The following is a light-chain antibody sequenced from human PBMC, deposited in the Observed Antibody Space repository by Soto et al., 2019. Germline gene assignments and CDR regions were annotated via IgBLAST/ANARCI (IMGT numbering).Light chain of an antibody. CDR3: SSYTSSSLYV. CDR1: RSDVGAYNY. CDR2: EVT. J-gene: IGLJ1*01. V-gene: IGLV2-14*01. Sequence: QSALTQPASVSGSPGQSIAISCTGTRSDVGAYNYVSWYQQHPGKAPKLMISEVTNRPSGVSDRFSGSKSGNTASLTISGLQPEDEADYYCSSYTSSSLYVFGTGTKVTVL.